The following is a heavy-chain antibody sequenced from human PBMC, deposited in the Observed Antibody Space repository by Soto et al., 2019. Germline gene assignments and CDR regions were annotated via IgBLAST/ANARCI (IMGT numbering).Heavy chain of an antibody. J-gene: IGHJ3*02. CDR1: GYTFTSYD. D-gene: IGHD6-6*01. CDR2: MNPIFGKA. Sequence: SVKVSCKASGYTFTSYDINWVRQATGQGLEWMGWMNPIFGKANYAQKFQGRVTITADESTSTAYMELSSLRSEDTAVYYCARPLKVWSIAANDAFDIWGQGTMVTVSS. CDR3: ARPLKVWSIAANDAFDI. V-gene: IGHV1-69*13.